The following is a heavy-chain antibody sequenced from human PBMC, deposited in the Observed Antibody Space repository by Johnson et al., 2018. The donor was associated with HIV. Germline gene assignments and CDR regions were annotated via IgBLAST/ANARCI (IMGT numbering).Heavy chain of an antibody. D-gene: IGHD6-13*01. CDR2: IRYDGSNG. Sequence: QVQLVESGGGVVQPGGSLRLSCAASGFTFSSYAMHWVRQAPGKGLEWVAFIRYDGSNGYYGDCVKGRFTISRDNSKNIVYLQMNSLRAEDTAVYYCAKDLRSSSWTGDAFHIWGQGTMVTVSS. CDR1: GFTFSSYA. CDR3: AKDLRSSSWTGDAFHI. V-gene: IGHV3-30*02. J-gene: IGHJ3*02.